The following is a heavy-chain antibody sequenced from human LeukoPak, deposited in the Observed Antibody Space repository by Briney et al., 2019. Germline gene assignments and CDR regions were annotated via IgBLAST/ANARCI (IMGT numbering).Heavy chain of an antibody. CDR2: ISFDGSNK. CDR3: ARDRDVVVPAAMTGWFDP. Sequence: GGSLRLSCAASGFTFSSYAMHWVRQAPGKGLEWVTIISFDGSNKYYADSVKGRFTISRDNSKNTLYLQMKSLRAEDTAVYYCARDRDVVVPAAMTGWFDPWGQGTLVTVSS. V-gene: IGHV3-30*04. J-gene: IGHJ5*02. D-gene: IGHD2-2*01. CDR1: GFTFSSYA.